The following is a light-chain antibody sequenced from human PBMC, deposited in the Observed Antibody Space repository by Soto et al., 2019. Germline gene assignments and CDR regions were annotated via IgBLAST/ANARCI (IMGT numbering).Light chain of an antibody. CDR3: SSYTSSSTLV. CDR2: DVS. Sequence: QSALTQPASVSGSPGQSITIYCTGTISDVGGYNYVSWYQQHPGKAPKLMIYDVSNRPSGVSNRFSGSKSGNTASLTISGLQAEDEADYYCSSYTSSSTLVFGGGTKLTVL. CDR1: ISDVGGYNY. J-gene: IGLJ2*01. V-gene: IGLV2-14*01.